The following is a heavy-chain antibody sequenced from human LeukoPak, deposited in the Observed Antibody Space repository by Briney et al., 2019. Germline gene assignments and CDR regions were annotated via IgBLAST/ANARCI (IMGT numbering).Heavy chain of an antibody. V-gene: IGHV4-39*01. CDR2: IYYSGST. D-gene: IGHD1-26*01. CDR1: GGSISSNDYY. J-gene: IGHJ4*02. Sequence: SETLSLTCTVSGGSISSNDYYWAWIRQPPGKGLEWIGSIYYSGSTSYNPSLRGRITISVDTSKNQFSLKLSSVTAADTAVYYCARHSSYYGNFDYWGQGTLVTVSS. CDR3: ARHSSYYGNFDY.